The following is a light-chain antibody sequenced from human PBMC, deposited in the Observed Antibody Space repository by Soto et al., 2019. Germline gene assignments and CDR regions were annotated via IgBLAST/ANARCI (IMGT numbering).Light chain of an antibody. J-gene: IGKJ1*01. CDR1: QSLSGNY. CDR2: GAS. V-gene: IGKV3-20*01. CDR3: QQYGRSPWT. Sequence: EIVLTQSPGTLSLSPGERATLSCRASQSLSGNYLAWYQQKPGQAPRLLIYGASSRATGIPDRFSGSGSGTDFTLNISRLEPEDFEVYYCQQYGRSPWTFGQGTKVDIK.